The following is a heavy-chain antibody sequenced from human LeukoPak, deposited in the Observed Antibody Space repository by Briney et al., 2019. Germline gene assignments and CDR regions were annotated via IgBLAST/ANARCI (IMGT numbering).Heavy chain of an antibody. V-gene: IGHV3-23*01. Sequence: GGSLRLSCAASGFTFSSYAMNWVRQAPGKGLEWVSVISGSGGSTYYADSVKGRFTISRDNSKNTLYLQMNSLRVDDTAVYYCVRYDGGLGPFDYWGQGTLVTVSS. D-gene: IGHD4-23*01. CDR1: GFTFSSYA. CDR3: VRYDGGLGPFDY. J-gene: IGHJ4*02. CDR2: ISGSGGST.